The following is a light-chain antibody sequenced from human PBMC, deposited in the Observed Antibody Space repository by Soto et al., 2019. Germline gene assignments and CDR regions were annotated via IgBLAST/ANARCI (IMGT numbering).Light chain of an antibody. CDR2: EDS. CDR3: EKFNSYPIH. Sequence: IRRTADHATSAASAEERVPITFRASQSISRWLTWYQQKQGKAPQLMIYEDSSLESGVKSRFGGSGSGTEFTFTIGGLQTDDCATYYCEKFNSYPIHIAHGKQLEIK. V-gene: IGKV1-5*01. CDR1: QSISRW. J-gene: IGKJ5*01.